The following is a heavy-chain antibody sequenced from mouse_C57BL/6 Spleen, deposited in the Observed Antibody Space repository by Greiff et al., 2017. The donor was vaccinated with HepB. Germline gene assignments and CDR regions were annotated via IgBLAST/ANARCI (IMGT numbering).Heavy chain of an antibody. CDR1: GYTFTDYN. CDR2: INPNNGGT. CDR3: ARDWDYGSSYWYFDV. D-gene: IGHD1-1*01. J-gene: IGHJ1*03. Sequence: EVQLQQSGPELVKPGASVKMSCKASGYTFTDYNMHWVKQSHGKSLEWIGYINPNNGGTSYNQKFKGKATLTVNKSSSTAYMELRSLTSEDDAVYYWARDWDYGSSYWYFDVWGTGTTVTVSS. V-gene: IGHV1-22*01.